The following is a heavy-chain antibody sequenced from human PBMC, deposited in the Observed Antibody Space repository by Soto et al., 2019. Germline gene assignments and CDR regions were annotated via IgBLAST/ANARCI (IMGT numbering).Heavy chain of an antibody. D-gene: IGHD3-22*01. J-gene: IGHJ6*02. CDR3: ARDIYDSSGYYPRDYGMDV. Sequence: SLRLSCAASGFTFSSYSMNWVRQAPGKGLEWVSSISSSSSYIYYADSVKGRFTISRDNAKNSLYLQMNSLRAEDTAVYYCARDIYDSSGYYPRDYGMDVWGQGTLVTVSS. CDR2: ISSSSSYI. V-gene: IGHV3-21*01. CDR1: GFTFSSYS.